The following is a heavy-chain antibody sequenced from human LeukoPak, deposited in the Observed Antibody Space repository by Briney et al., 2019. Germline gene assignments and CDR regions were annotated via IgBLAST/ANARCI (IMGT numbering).Heavy chain of an antibody. CDR3: ARAGFEGYFDY. CDR2: ISTYNGNT. CDR1: GYTFTSYD. J-gene: IGHJ4*02. V-gene: IGHV1-18*01. Sequence: ASVKVSCKASGYTFTSYDIIWVRQAPGQGLEWMGWISTYNGNTNYAQKLQGRVTMTTDTSTSTAYMELRSLRSDDTAVYYCARAGFEGYFDYWGQGTLVTVSS.